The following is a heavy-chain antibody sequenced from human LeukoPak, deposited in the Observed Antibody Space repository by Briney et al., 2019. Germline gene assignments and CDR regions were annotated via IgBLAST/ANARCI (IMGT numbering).Heavy chain of an antibody. Sequence: SVKVSCKASGGTFSSYAISWVRQAPGQGLEWMGGIIPIFGTANYAQKLQGRVTITANKSTSTAYMELRSLRSDDTAVYYCASSKVGATLGDYWGQGTLVTVSS. CDR3: ASSKVGATLGDY. CDR1: GGTFSSYA. CDR2: IIPIFGTA. D-gene: IGHD1-26*01. V-gene: IGHV1-69*06. J-gene: IGHJ4*02.